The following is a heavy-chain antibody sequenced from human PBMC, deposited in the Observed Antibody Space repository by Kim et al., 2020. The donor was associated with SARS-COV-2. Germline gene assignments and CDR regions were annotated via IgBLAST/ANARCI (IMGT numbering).Heavy chain of an antibody. CDR1: GFTFSDYY. CDR3: TSGGSGSSKEYFQF. Sequence: GGSLRLSCAASGFTFSDYYMDWVRQAPGKGLEWVGRSRDKTNRYTTEYAASVRGRFIISRDDSRNSLYLQMNSLKTEDTAVYYCTSGGSGSSKEYFQFWGQGTLAIVSS. J-gene: IGHJ1*01. D-gene: IGHD3-10*01. CDR2: SRDKTNRYTT. V-gene: IGHV3-72*01.